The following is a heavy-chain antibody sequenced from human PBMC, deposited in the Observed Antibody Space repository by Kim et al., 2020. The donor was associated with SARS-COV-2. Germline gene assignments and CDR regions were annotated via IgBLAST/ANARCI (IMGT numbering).Heavy chain of an antibody. V-gene: IGHV1-18*01. CDR1: GYTFTSYG. CDR3: AREELGYGLIHYFDY. Sequence: ASVKVSCKASGYTFTSYGISWVRQAPGQGLEWMGWISAYNGNTNYAQKLQGRVTMTTDTSTSTAYMELRSLRSDDTAVYYCAREELGYGLIHYFDYWGQGTLVTVSS. D-gene: IGHD2-8*01. CDR2: ISAYNGNT. J-gene: IGHJ4*02.